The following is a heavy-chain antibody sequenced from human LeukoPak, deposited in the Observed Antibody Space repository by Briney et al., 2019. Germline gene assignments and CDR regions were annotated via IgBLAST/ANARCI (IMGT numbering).Heavy chain of an antibody. CDR3: ARDSITVAGNFDY. D-gene: IGHD6-19*01. J-gene: IGHJ4*02. CDR1: GFTFSSYE. V-gene: IGHV3-48*03. CDR2: ISSSGSTI. Sequence: QAGGSLRLSCAASGFTFSSYEMNWVRQAPGKGLEWVSYISSSGSTIYYADSVKGRFTISRDNAKNSLYLQMNSLRAEDTAVYYCARDSITVAGNFDYWGQGTLVTVSS.